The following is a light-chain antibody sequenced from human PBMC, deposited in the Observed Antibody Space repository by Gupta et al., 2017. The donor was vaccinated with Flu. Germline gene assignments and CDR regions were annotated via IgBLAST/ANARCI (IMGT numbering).Light chain of an antibody. J-gene: IGKJ4*01. CDR3: HQDCSSIT. V-gene: IGKV3-20*01. Sequence: EIVLTQSPGTLSLSPGERATLSCRASQSVSSSYLAWYQQKPGQAPRLIIYGASSRAMGITDRFSGSGDEKDFTLTSSRREYEDCAVYYGHQDCSSITFGRGTKVDIK. CDR2: GAS. CDR1: QSVSSSY.